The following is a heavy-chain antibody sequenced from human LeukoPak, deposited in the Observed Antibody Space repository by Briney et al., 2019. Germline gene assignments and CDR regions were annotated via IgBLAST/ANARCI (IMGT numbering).Heavy chain of an antibody. V-gene: IGHV3-21*01. CDR2: INSVSSYI. Sequence: GSLRLSCAVSGFKFKRYSMNWVRQGPRKGPEWVSSINSVSSYIYYADSLKGRFTISRDNAKNSLYLQMNSLRAEDTAVYYCARDSDSYGFDYWGQGTLVTVSS. D-gene: IGHD5-18*01. CDR1: GFKFKRYS. CDR3: ARDSDSYGFDY. J-gene: IGHJ4*02.